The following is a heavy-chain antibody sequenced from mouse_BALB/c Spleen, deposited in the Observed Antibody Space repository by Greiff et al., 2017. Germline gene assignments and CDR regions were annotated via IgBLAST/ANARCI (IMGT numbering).Heavy chain of an antibody. CDR3: SRYDYDDVSFDY. D-gene: IGHD2-4*01. J-gene: IGHJ2*01. V-gene: IGHV3-8*02. CDR1: GDSITSGY. CDR2: ISYSGST. Sequence: VQLKQSGPSLVKPSQTLSLTCSVTGDSITSGYWNWIRKFPWNKLEYMGYISYSGSTYYNPSLKSRISITRDTSKNQYYLQLNSVTTEDTATYYCSRYDYDDVSFDYWGQGTTLTVSS.